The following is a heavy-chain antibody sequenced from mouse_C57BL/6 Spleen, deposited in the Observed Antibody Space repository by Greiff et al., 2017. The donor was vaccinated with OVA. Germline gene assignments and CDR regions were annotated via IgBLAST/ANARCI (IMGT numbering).Heavy chain of an antibody. CDR2: IYPRSGNT. V-gene: IGHV1-81*01. CDR1: GYTFTSYG. Sequence: QVQLQQSGAELARPGASVKLSCKASGYTFTSYGISWVKQRTGQGLEWIGEIYPRSGNTYYNEKFKGKATLTADKSSSTAYMELRSLTSEDSAVYFGANHDGSSYGYFDVWGTGTTVTVSS. CDR3: ANHDGSSYGYFDV. D-gene: IGHD1-1*01. J-gene: IGHJ1*03.